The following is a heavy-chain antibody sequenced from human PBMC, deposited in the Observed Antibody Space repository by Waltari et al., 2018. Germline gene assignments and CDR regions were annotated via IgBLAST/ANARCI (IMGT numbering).Heavy chain of an antibody. J-gene: IGHJ4*02. D-gene: IGHD2-15*01. CDR3: ARGGYHPANFDF. V-gene: IGHV4-38-2*01. CDR1: GYSISNNYY. Sequence: QMPLQASGPGLVKPSATLSLTCALSGYSISNNYYWAWIRQSPEKGLEWMGAIHHTGTTYYNPALNSRITMSVDTPNNQFSLKLNSVTAADTAVYYCARGGYHPANFDFWGQGILVTVSS. CDR2: IHHTGTT.